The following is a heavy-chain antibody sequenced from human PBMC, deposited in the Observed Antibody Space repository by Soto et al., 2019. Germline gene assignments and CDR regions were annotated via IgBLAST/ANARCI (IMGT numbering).Heavy chain of an antibody. CDR1: GFTFSSYA. V-gene: IGHV3-23*01. CDR2: ISGSGGST. Sequence: EVQLLESGGGLVQPGGSLRLSCAASGFTFSSYAMSWVRQAPGKGLEWVSAISGSGGSTYYADSVKGRFTISRDNSKNPLYLQMNSLRAEDTAVHYCAKARADYYDSSGYPVDYWGQGTLVTVSS. CDR3: AKARADYYDSSGYPVDY. D-gene: IGHD3-22*01. J-gene: IGHJ4*02.